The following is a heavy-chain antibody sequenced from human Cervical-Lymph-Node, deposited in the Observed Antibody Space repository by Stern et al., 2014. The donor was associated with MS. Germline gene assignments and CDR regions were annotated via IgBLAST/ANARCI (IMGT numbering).Heavy chain of an antibody. Sequence: QVQLVESGPGLVRPSETLSLTCTVYGGPISSYYWSWIRQPSGKGLEWIGYIYYSGSSNYNPSLKSRVPISVDTSKNQFSLKLSSVTAADTAVYYCARDLTRTLLRAWGQGTLVTVSS. D-gene: IGHD3-3*01. J-gene: IGHJ5*02. V-gene: IGHV4-59*01. CDR2: IYYSGSS. CDR1: GGPISSYY. CDR3: ARDLTRTLLRA.